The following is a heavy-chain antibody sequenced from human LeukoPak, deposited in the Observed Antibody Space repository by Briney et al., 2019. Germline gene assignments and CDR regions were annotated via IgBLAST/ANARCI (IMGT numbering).Heavy chain of an antibody. CDR3: ARDPSDYYGSGSYALHYFDY. CDR1: GFTFSSYW. CDR2: IKQDGSEK. J-gene: IGHJ4*02. D-gene: IGHD3-10*01. V-gene: IGHV3-7*01. Sequence: GGSLRLSCAASGFTFSSYWMSWVRQAPGEGLEWVANIKQDGSEKYYVDSVKGRFTISRDNAKNSLYLQMNSLRAEDTAVYYCARDPSDYYGSGSYALHYFDYWGQGTLVTVSS.